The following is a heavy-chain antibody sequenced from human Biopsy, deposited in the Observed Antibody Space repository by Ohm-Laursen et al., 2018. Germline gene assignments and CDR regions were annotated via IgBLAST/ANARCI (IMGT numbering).Heavy chain of an antibody. CDR2: ISWNSVGI. CDR1: GFIFDDYA. J-gene: IGHJ3*02. CDR3: AKIHCSGGSCYPNAFDM. V-gene: IGHV3-9*01. Sequence: SLRLSCAASGFIFDDYAMPWVRQAPGKGLEWVSGISWNSVGIGYADSVKGRFTISRDNAKNFLYLEMNNLRPEDTALYYCAKIHCSGGSCYPNAFDMWGHGTRVTVS. D-gene: IGHD2-15*01.